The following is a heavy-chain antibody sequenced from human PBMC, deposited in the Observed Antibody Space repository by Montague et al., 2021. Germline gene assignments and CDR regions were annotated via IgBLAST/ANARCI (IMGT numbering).Heavy chain of an antibody. D-gene: IGHD3-10*01. Sequence: SLRLSCAASGFNFNTYTVHWVRRAPGKGLEWAALLSHDGSKEFYAESVKGRFTISKDDVKTTVYLQMTDVRPEDTALYYCARDFSEYYGRGHADFWGQGTLVTVSS. CDR2: LSHDGSKE. CDR1: GFNFNTYT. J-gene: IGHJ4*02. CDR3: ARDFSEYYGRGHADF. V-gene: IGHV3-30*04.